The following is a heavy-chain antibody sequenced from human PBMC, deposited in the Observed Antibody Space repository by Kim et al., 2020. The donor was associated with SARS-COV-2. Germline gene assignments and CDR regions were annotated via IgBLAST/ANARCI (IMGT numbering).Heavy chain of an antibody. J-gene: IGHJ2*01. D-gene: IGHD6-25*01. V-gene: IGHV3-23*01. CDR2: ISGGGESA. Sequence: GGSLRLSCAASGFIFSNYAMTWVRQAPGKGLEWVSGISGGGESAYHADSVKGRFTISSDNSKSTLHLQMNYLRAEDTAVYYCAKDGWLSATGWYFDLWGRGTLVTVAS. CDR1: GFIFSNYA. CDR3: AKDGWLSATGWYFDL.